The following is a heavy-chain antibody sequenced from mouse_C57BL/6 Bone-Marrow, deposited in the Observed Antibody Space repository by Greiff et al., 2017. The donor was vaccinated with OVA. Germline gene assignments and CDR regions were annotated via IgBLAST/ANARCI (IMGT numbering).Heavy chain of an antibody. CDR1: GYSFTDYN. Sequence: LEESGPELVKPGASVKISCKASGYSFTDYNMNWVKQSNGKSLEWIGVINPNYGTTSYNQKFKGKATLTVDQSSSTAYMQLNSLTSEDSAVYYCARKGGYYGLYAMDYWGQGTSVTVSS. CDR2: INPNYGTT. V-gene: IGHV1-39*01. D-gene: IGHD1-2*01. CDR3: ARKGGYYGLYAMDY. J-gene: IGHJ4*01.